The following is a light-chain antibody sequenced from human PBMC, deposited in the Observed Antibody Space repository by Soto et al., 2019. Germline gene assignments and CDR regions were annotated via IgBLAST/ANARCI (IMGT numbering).Light chain of an antibody. CDR2: GAS. CDR3: QQYNKWPRT. V-gene: IGKV3-15*01. CDR1: QSLSSD. J-gene: IGKJ1*01. Sequence: EIVMTHSPATLSVSPWEIATLSCRASQSLSSDLAWYQQKVGQAPRLLIYGASTRATGIPARYSGSGSGTEFNFTISSLQSEDFAVYYCQQYNKWPRTFGQGTKVDIK.